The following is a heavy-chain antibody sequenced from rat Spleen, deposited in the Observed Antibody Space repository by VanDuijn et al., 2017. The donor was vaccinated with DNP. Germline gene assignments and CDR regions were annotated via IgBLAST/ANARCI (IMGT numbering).Heavy chain of an antibody. J-gene: IGHJ2*01. V-gene: IGHV10-5*01. Sequence: VQLVESGGGLVQPKGSLKLSCAASGFDFNTYAMTWVRQAPGKGLNWVARIRTKPNNYATYYADSVRGRFTISRDDSKSMVYLQMDNLKTEDTAMYYCAAEGTAGFFDYWGQGVMVTVSS. CDR2: IRTKPNNYAT. CDR3: AAEGTAGFFDY. D-gene: IGHD4-1*01. CDR1: GFDFNTYA.